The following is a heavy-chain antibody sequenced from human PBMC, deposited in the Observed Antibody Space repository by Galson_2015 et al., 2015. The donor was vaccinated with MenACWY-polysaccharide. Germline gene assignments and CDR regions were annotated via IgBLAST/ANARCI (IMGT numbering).Heavy chain of an antibody. CDR3: ARGGSGHFDY. J-gene: IGHJ4*02. CDR1: GFTLSSYV. CDR2: ILYDGSNE. D-gene: IGHD6-19*01. V-gene: IGHV3-30-3*01. Sequence: LRLSCAASGFTLSSYVMHWVRQAPGKGLEWVAVILYDGSNEYYADSVKGRSTISRDNSKNTLYLQMNSLRPEDTAVFYCARGGSGHFDYWGQGTLVTVSS.